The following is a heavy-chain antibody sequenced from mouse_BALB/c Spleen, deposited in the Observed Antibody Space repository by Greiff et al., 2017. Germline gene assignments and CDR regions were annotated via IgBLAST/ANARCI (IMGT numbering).Heavy chain of an antibody. Sequence: DVQLVESGGGLVQPGGSRKLSCAASGFTFSSFGMHWVRQAPEKGLEWVAYISSGSSTIYYADTVKGRFTISRDNPKNTLFLQMTSLRSEDTAMYYCARGGNSGYFDYWGQGTTLTVSS. CDR3: ARGGNSGYFDY. CDR2: ISSGSSTI. D-gene: IGHD2-1*01. J-gene: IGHJ2*01. CDR1: GFTFSSFG. V-gene: IGHV5-17*02.